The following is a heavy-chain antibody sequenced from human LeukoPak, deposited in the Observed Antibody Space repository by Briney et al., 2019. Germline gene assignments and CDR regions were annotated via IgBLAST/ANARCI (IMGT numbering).Heavy chain of an antibody. D-gene: IGHD6-19*01. CDR2: IYYSGTT. CDR1: GDSISSYY. CDR3: ARYINSGLDF. V-gene: IGHV4-59*08. J-gene: IGHJ4*02. Sequence: SETLSLTCTVSGDSISSYYWSWIRQPPGRGLEWIGWIYYSGTTKYNPSLESRVTISVDMSTNQFSLKVSPVTAADTAVYYCARYINSGLDFWGQGTLVTVSS.